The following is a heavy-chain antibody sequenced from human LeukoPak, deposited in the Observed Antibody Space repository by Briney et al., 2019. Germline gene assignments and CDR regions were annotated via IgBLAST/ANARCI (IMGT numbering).Heavy chain of an antibody. CDR2: IRYDGSNK. V-gene: IGHV3-30*02. CDR1: GFTFSSYG. CDR3: ARVGSYALYFDY. J-gene: IGHJ4*02. D-gene: IGHD1-26*01. Sequence: QPGGSLRLSCAASGFTFSSYGMHWVRQAPGKGLEWVAFIRYDGSNKYYADSVKGRFTISRDNAKNSLYLQMNSLRAEDTAVYYCARVGSYALYFDYWGQGTLVTVSS.